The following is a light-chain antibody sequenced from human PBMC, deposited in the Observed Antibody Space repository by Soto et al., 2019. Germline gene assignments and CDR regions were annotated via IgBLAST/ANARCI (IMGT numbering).Light chain of an antibody. CDR2: DAS. Sequence: EIVLTQSPATLSLSPGDRATLSCRASRSMSTSLAWYQQKPGQAPRLLISDASNRATGIPARFSGTGSGTDFTLTISSLEPEDFAVYYCQQRSVWPPITFGQGTRLEIK. V-gene: IGKV3-11*01. CDR1: RSMSTS. J-gene: IGKJ5*01. CDR3: QQRSVWPPIT.